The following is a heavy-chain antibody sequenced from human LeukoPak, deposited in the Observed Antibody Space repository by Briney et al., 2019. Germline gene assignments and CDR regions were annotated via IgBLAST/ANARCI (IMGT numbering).Heavy chain of an antibody. CDR2: PKSKTDGGTT. V-gene: IGHV3-15*01. D-gene: IGHD3-10*01. Sequence: PGGSLRLSCTVSGFTFSNAWMSWVRQAPGKGLEWLGRPKSKTDGGTTDYAAPVKGRFTISRDDSKNTLYLQMNSLKTEDTAVYYCTTLLWFGEFSNPFDYWGQGTLVTVSS. CDR1: GFTFSNAW. CDR3: TTLLWFGEFSNPFDY. J-gene: IGHJ4*02.